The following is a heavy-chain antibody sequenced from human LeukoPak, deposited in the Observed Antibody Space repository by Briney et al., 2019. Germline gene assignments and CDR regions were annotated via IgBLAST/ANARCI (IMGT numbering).Heavy chain of an antibody. J-gene: IGHJ4*02. CDR1: DGSISSYY. CDR2: IYYSAST. D-gene: IGHD2-15*01. CDR3: ARLANCSGGSCYHYYFDY. V-gene: IGHV4-59*08. Sequence: SETLSLTCTVSDGSISSYYWSWIRQPPGKVLEWIGYIYYSASTNYNPSLKSRVTISVDTSKNQFSLKLSSVTAADTAVYYCARLANCSGGSCYHYYFDYWGQGTLVTVSS.